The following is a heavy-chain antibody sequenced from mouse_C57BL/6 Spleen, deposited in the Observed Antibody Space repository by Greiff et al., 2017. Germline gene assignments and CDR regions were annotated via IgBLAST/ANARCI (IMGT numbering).Heavy chain of an antibody. J-gene: IGHJ3*01. CDR3: AILITTVVPFAY. CDR2: IHPSDSDT. V-gene: IGHV1-74*01. Sequence: QVQLQQPGAELVKPGASVKVSCKASGYTFTSYWMHWVKQRPGQGLEWIGRIHPSDSDTNYNQKFKGKATLTVDKSSSTAYMQLSSLTSEDSAVYCCAILITTVVPFAYWGQGTLVTVSA. CDR1: GYTFTSYW. D-gene: IGHD1-1*01.